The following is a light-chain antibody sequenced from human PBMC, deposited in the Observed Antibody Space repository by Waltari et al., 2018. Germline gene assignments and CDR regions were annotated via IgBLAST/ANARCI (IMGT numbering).Light chain of an antibody. CDR2: AAS. J-gene: IGKJ3*01. CDR3: QQSDSIPPQFT. V-gene: IGKV1-39*01. Sequence: DIQMTQSPSSLSASVGDRVTITCRASQSIHSYLNWYQQKPGKAPKLLIYAASTLQSGVPSRFSGSGSGTDFTLTISSLQPEDFATYYCQQSDSIPPQFTFGPGTKVDIK. CDR1: QSIHSY.